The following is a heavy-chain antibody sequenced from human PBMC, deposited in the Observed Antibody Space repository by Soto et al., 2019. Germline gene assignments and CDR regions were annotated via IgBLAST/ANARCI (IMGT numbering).Heavy chain of an antibody. CDR3: AGLLVISRSRYYYYYGMDV. CDR1: GGSISSSNW. D-gene: IGHD3-9*01. J-gene: IGHJ6*02. CDR2: IYHSGST. V-gene: IGHV4-4*02. Sequence: QVQLQESGPGLVKPSGTLSLTCAVSGGSISSSNWWSWVRQPPGKGLEWIGEIYHSGSTNYNPSLTSGVTISVDKSKNQFSLKLSSVTAADTAVYYCAGLLVISRSRYYYYYGMDVWGQGTTVTVSS.